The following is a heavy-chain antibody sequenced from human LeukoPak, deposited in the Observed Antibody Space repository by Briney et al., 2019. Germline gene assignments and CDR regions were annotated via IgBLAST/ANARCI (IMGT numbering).Heavy chain of an antibody. CDR3: ARGRGNAITMVRGARAYNWFDP. Sequence: SETLSLTCTVSGGSISSGTYYWNWIRQPAGKELEWIGRIYTSGSTNYNPSLKSRVTISLDTSKNQFSLKLSSVTAADTAVYYCARGRGNAITMVRGARAYNWFDPWGQGTLVTVSS. CDR1: GGSISSGTYY. D-gene: IGHD3-10*01. V-gene: IGHV4-61*02. J-gene: IGHJ5*02. CDR2: IYTSGST.